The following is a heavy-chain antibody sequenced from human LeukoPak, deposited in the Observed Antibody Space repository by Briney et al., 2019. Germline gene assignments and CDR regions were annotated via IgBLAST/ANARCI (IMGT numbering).Heavy chain of an antibody. CDR3: ARGDFWSGYPMFGSGMDV. D-gene: IGHD3-3*01. Sequence: GGSLRLSCAASGFTFSSYGMHWVRQAPGKGLEWVAVIWYDGSNKYYADSVKGRFTISRDNSKNTLYLQMNSLRAEDTAVYYCARGDFWSGYPMFGSGMDVWGQRTTVTVSS. CDR1: GFTFSSYG. V-gene: IGHV3-33*01. CDR2: IWYDGSNK. J-gene: IGHJ6*02.